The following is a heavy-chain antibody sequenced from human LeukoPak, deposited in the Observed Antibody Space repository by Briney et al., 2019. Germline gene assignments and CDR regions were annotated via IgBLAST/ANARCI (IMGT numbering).Heavy chain of an antibody. CDR3: ASQPGYSYAFDQ. V-gene: IGHV3-11*01. Sequence: GGSLRLSCAGSGFIFSDYYMNRIRQAPGKGLEWVSSISSSGNSVYYADSVRGRFTISRDNANNSMFLQMNSLRAEDTALYYCASQPGYSYAFDQWCQGTLVTVSS. CDR2: ISSSGNSV. J-gene: IGHJ4*02. CDR1: GFIFSDYY. D-gene: IGHD5-18*01.